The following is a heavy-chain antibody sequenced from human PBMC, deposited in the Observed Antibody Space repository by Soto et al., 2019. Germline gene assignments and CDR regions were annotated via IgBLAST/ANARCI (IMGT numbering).Heavy chain of an antibody. Sequence: QVQLQESGPGLVKPSETLSLTCTVSGGSISSYYWSWIRQPPGKGLEWIGYIYYSGSTNYNPSLKSRVTISVDTSKNQFSLKLSSATAADTAVYYCARHYDFWSGYSRGNWFDPWGQGTLVTVSS. V-gene: IGHV4-59*01. CDR1: GGSISSYY. D-gene: IGHD3-3*01. CDR2: IYYSGST. CDR3: ARHYDFWSGYSRGNWFDP. J-gene: IGHJ5*02.